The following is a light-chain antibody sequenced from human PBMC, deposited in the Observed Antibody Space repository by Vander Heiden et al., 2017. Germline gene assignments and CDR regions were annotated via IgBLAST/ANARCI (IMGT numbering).Light chain of an antibody. J-gene: IGLJ1*01. Sequence: QSALTQPRSVSGSPGQSVTIPCTGTSSDVGGYNYASWYQQHPGKAPKLMIYDVSKRPSGVPDRFSGSKSGNTASLTISGLQAEDEADYYCCSYAGSYTFAVFGTGTKVTVL. CDR2: DVS. CDR1: SSDVGGYNY. CDR3: CSYAGSYTFAV. V-gene: IGLV2-11*01.